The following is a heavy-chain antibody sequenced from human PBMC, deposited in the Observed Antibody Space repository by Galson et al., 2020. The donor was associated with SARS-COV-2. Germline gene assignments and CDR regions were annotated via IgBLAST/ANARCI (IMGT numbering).Heavy chain of an antibody. Sequence: GGSMRLSCAASGFTLSSYAMHWVRQAPGKGLEWEAVISYDGSNTYYADSVKGRFTISRDNSKNTLYLQMNSLRAEDTAVYYCAREGAVATLIDYWGQGTLVTVSS. CDR2: ISYDGSNT. CDR1: GFTLSSYA. V-gene: IGHV3-30*04. J-gene: IGHJ4*02. D-gene: IGHD5-12*01. CDR3: AREGAVATLIDY.